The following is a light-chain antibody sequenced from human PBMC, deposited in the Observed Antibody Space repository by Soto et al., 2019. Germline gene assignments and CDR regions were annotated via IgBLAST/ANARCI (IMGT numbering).Light chain of an antibody. J-gene: IGKJ5*01. CDR1: RSLVHSDGIAY. Sequence: DIVRTQSPLSLPVTHGKPASVSSGPNRSLVHSDGIAYVSWFQKRPGRSTRRIIYKVSNRDSGVPDRGSGRGAGTDGARNISRVQAEDGGVYYGMQGTHWPITFGQGTRLEIK. CDR2: KVS. V-gene: IGKV2-30*02. CDR3: MQGTHWPIT.